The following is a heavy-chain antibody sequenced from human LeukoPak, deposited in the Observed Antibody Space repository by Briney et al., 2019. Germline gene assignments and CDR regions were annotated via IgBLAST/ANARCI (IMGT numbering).Heavy chain of an antibody. CDR1: GGSISSSSYY. Sequence: PSETLSLTCTVSGGSISSSSYYWGWIRQPPGKGLEWIGSIYYSGSTYYNPSLKSRVTISVDTSKSQFSLKLSSVTAEDTAVYYCTTGPFNIRLDGTFDYWGQGTLVTVSS. CDR2: IYYSGST. V-gene: IGHV4-39*07. J-gene: IGHJ4*02. D-gene: IGHD3-3*01. CDR3: TTGPFNIRLDGTFDY.